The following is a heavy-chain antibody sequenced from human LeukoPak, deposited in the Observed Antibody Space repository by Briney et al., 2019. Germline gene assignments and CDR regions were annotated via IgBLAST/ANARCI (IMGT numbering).Heavy chain of an antibody. CDR1: GGSISSYY. CDR3: ASLGSSGWHHWYFDL. Sequence: SETLSLTCTVSGGSISSYYWSWIRQPAGKGLEWIGRIYTSGSTNYNPSLKSRVTMSVDTSKNQFSLKLSSVTAADTAVYYCASLGSSGWHHWYFDLWGRGTLVTVSS. CDR2: IYTSGST. J-gene: IGHJ2*01. D-gene: IGHD6-19*01. V-gene: IGHV4-4*07.